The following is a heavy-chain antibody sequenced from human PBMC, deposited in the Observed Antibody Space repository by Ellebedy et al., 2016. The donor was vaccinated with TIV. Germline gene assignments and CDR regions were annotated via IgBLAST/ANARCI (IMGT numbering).Heavy chain of an antibody. CDR1: GFTFSSYG. D-gene: IGHD2-15*01. V-gene: IGHV3-30*18. CDR3: AKDRVEVVGYGMDV. Sequence: PGGSLRLSCAASGFTFSSYGMHRVRQAPGKGLEWVALISYDGSNKFYADSVKGRFTISRGNSKNTLYLQMNSLRADDTAVYYCAKDRVEVVGYGMDVWGQGTTVTVSS. CDR2: ISYDGSNK. J-gene: IGHJ6*02.